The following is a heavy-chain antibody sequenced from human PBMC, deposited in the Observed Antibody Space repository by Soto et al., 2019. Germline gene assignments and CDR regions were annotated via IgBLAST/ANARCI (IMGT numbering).Heavy chain of an antibody. J-gene: IGHJ4*02. CDR1: GGSISSGGYY. D-gene: IGHD5-18*01. V-gene: IGHV4-31*01. CDR2: NYYSGST. CDR3: ARVNSYGYGFDY. Sequence: QVQLQESGPGLVKPSQTLSLTCTVSGGSISSGGYYWSWIRQHPGKGLEWIGYNYYSGSTSYNPSLKSPITIPVDTSKNHSSLKLSSVTAADTAVYYCARVNSYGYGFDYWGQGTLVTVSS.